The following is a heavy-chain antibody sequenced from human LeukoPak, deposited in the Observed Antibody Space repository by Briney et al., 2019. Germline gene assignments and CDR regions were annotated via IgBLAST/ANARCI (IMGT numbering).Heavy chain of an antibody. CDR1: GFTFSSYW. D-gene: IGHD3-10*01. V-gene: IGHV3-74*01. J-gene: IGHJ5*01. CDR3: ARAVTYFYGSVTYDWFES. Sequence: PGGSLRLSCAASGFTFSSYWMHWVRQIPGKGLVWVSRIKSDGSTIYADSVKGRFTISRDNAKNTVHLQMNSLRAEDTAMYYCARAVTYFYGSVTYDWFESWGQGTLVTVSS. CDR2: IKSDGST.